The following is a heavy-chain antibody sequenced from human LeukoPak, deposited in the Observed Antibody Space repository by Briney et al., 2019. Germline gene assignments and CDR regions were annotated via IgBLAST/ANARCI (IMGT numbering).Heavy chain of an antibody. CDR1: GFTFSSYW. D-gene: IGHD3-10*02. CDR2: IKQDGSEK. J-gene: IGHJ4*02. Sequence: GGSLRLSCAASGFTFSSYWMSWVRQAPGKGLEWVANIKQDGSEKYYVDSVKGRFTISRDNAKNSLCLQMNSLRAEDTAVYYCARDPTLLFCDNWGQGTLVTVSS. V-gene: IGHV3-7*03. CDR3: ARDPTLLFCDN.